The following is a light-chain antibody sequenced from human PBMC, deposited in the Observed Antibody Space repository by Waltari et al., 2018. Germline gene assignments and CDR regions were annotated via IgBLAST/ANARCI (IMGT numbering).Light chain of an antibody. V-gene: IGKV3D-20*02. CDR3: QQRNNWPLT. J-gene: IGKJ4*01. Sequence: EIVLTQSPGTLSLSPGERATLSCRASQSVRNGYLAWYQQRPGQPPRHLIYETSLRATGIPDRFSGSGSGTDFSLSISSLEPEDFAVYYCQQRNNWPLTFGGGTKVEIK. CDR1: QSVRNGY. CDR2: ETS.